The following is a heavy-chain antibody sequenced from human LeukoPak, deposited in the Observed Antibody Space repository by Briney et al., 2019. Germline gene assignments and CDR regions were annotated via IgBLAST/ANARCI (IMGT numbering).Heavy chain of an antibody. CDR2: IYYSGST. D-gene: IGHD2-8*01. CDR1: GGSISSYY. V-gene: IGHV4-59*12. Sequence: SETLSLTCTVSGGSISSYYWSWIRQPPGKGLEWIGYIYYSGSTYYNPSLKSRVTISVDTSKNQFSLKLTSVTAADTAVYYCARDRNGLFDYWGQGTLVTVSS. CDR3: ARDRNGLFDY. J-gene: IGHJ4*02.